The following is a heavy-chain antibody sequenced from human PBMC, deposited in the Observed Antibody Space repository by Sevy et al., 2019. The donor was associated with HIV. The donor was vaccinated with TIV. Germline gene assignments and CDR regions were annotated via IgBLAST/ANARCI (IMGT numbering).Heavy chain of an antibody. Sequence: GGSLRLSCTASGFTFGDYCMSWVRQAPGKGLEWVAFLKSDVYGGTVVHAASVRGRFIISRDDSKTIAYLQMNDLKTEETGVYYCTRWKAAQSIFDYWGQGALVTVSS. D-gene: IGHD6-13*01. V-gene: IGHV3-49*04. J-gene: IGHJ4*02. CDR1: GFTFGDYC. CDR2: LKSDVYGGTV. CDR3: TRWKAAQSIFDY.